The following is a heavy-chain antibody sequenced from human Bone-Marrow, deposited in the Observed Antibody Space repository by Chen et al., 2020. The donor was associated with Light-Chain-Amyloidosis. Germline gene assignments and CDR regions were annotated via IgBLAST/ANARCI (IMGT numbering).Heavy chain of an antibody. D-gene: IGHD3-10*01. CDR1: GYTFTAYY. CDR2: INPHNGGT. J-gene: IGHJ4*02. V-gene: IGHV1-2*02. CDR3: ARVHVFGSYFFDY. Sequence: QVQLVQSGAEVKKPGASVKVSCMASGYTFTAYYIHWLRQAPGQGLEWMGWINPHNGGTAYSQRFKGRVTLTRDTATSTVYMELSRLRSDDTAFYYCARVHVFGSYFFDYWGQGPLVTVSS.